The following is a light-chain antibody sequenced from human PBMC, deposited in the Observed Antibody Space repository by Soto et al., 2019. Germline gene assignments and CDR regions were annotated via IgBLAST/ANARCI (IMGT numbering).Light chain of an antibody. CDR1: QSISSY. CDR2: LAS. V-gene: IGKV1-39*01. Sequence: EIQMTQSPSPLSASVGDRVTITCRASQSISSYLNWYQQKPGKAPKRLIYLASSLQSGVPSRFSGSGSGTEFTLTIDSLQPDDVATYYCQEFKNFWTFGQGTKVDIK. CDR3: QEFKNFWT. J-gene: IGKJ1*01.